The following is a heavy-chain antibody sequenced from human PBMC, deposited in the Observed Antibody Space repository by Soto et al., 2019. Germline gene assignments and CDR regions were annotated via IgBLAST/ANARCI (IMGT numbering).Heavy chain of an antibody. D-gene: IGHD3-16*01. Sequence: SVNVAGKGFGYDIVIYGGTWGSNAHGQGLEWLGWISPYNGNTKYAQKIQGRVIMTTDTSTTTAYLELLSLTSDDTAVYYCARGIWDWHPHYPLDIRGEGTT. J-gene: IGHJ6*02. CDR2: ISPYNGNT. CDR3: ARGIWDWHPHYPLDI. CDR1: GYDIVIYG. V-gene: IGHV1-18*01.